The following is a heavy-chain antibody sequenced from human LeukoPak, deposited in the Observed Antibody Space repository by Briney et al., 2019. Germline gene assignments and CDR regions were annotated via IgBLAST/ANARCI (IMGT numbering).Heavy chain of an antibody. CDR2: ISWNSGSI. Sequence: TGGSLRLSCAASGFTLDDYAMHWVRPAPGKGLEWVSGISWNSGSIGYADSVKGRFTISRDNAKNSLYLQMNSLRAEDTALYYCAKDGYGDYSLGVVKNWGQGTLVTVSS. CDR1: GFTLDDYA. V-gene: IGHV3-9*01. J-gene: IGHJ4*02. CDR3: AKDGYGDYSLGVVKN. D-gene: IGHD4-17*01.